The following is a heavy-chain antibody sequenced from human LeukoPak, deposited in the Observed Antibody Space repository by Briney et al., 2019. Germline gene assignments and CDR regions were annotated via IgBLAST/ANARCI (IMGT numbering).Heavy chain of an antibody. J-gene: IGHJ5*02. V-gene: IGHV4-4*07. Sequence: PSETLSLTCTVSGGSISSYYWSWIRQPAGKGLEWIGRIYTSGSTNYNPSLKSRVTMSVDTSKNQFSLKLSSATAADTAVYYCARTYYDILTGYPNWFDPWGQGTLVTVSS. CDR2: IYTSGST. CDR1: GGSISSYY. CDR3: ARTYYDILTGYPNWFDP. D-gene: IGHD3-9*01.